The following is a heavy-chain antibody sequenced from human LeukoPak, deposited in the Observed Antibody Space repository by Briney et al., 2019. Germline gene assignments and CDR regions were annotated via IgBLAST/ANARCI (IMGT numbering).Heavy chain of an antibody. V-gene: IGHV3-23*01. Sequence: GGSLRLSCAASGFTFSSSAMSWVRQAPGRGLGWVSAISGSAIGTYYADSVKGRFIISRDNSKNTVYLHMNSLRAEDTAVYHCANDYYGSGSYYSLFGHWGQGTLVSVSS. CDR1: GFTFSSSA. D-gene: IGHD3-10*01. CDR3: ANDYYGSGSYYSLFGH. CDR2: ISGSAIGT. J-gene: IGHJ4*02.